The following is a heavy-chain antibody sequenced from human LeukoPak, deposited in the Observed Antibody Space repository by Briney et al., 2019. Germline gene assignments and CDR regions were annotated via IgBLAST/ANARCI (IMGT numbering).Heavy chain of an antibody. D-gene: IGHD3-10*01. CDR1: GFTFSSYG. CDR3: AKESRKEGRSHYWYFDL. Sequence: GRSLRLYCAASGFTFSSYGMHWLRPAPGKGLEGVAVIWYDGSNKYYADSVKGRITTSRDKSTNTLNLQMNSLRTEDTVVYYCAKESRKEGRSHYWYFDLWGRGTLVTVSS. J-gene: IGHJ2*01. CDR2: IWYDGSNK. V-gene: IGHV3-33*03.